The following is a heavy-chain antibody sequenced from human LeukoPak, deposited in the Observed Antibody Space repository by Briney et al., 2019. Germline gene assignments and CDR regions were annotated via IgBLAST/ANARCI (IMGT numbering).Heavy chain of an antibody. V-gene: IGHV3-7*01. CDR2: IKQDGSNK. J-gene: IGHJ4*02. CDR1: GFTFSSYW. CDR3: ARVGGNLLAPDY. Sequence: GGSLRLSCAASGFTFSSYWMSWVRQAPGKGLEWVANIKQDGSNKYYADSVKGRFTISRDNSKNTLYLQMNSLSAEDTAVYYCARVGGNLLAPDYWGQGTLVTVSS. D-gene: IGHD1-14*01.